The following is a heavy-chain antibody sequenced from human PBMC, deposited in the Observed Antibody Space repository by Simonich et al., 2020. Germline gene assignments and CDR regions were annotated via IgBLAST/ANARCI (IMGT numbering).Heavy chain of an antibody. V-gene: IGHV4-39*01. D-gene: IGHD6-13*01. CDR2: IYYSGST. CDR3: ARHAGFAFDI. J-gene: IGHJ3*02. Sequence: QLQLQESGPGLVKPSETLSLTCTVSGGSISSSSYYWGWIRQPPGKGLEWIGSIYYSGSTYHNPSLKRRVTISVDTSKNQFSRKLSSVTAADTAVYYCARHAGFAFDIWGQGTMVTVSS. CDR1: GGSISSSSYY.